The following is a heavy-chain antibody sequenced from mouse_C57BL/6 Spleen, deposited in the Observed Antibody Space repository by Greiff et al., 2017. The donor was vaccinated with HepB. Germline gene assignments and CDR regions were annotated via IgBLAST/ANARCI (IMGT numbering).Heavy chain of an antibody. J-gene: IGHJ4*01. V-gene: IGHV1-81*01. CDR2: IYPRSGNT. CDR3: ARDIYYEYDYYAMDY. Sequence: QVQLQQSGAELARPGASVKLSCKASGYTFTSYGISWVKQSTGQGLEWIGEIYPRSGNTYYNEKFKGKATLTADKSSSTAYMELRSLTSEDSAVYFCARDIYYEYDYYAMDYWGQGTSVTVSS. D-gene: IGHD2-4*01. CDR1: GYTFTSYG.